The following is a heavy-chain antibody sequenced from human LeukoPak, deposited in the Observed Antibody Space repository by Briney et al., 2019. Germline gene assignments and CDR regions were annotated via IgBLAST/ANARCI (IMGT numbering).Heavy chain of an antibody. CDR2: ISKNGDRT. J-gene: IGHJ4*02. CDR1: GFTFRRYG. Sequence: QTGGSLRLSCSASGFTFRRYGMNWARQAPGKGLEYVSAISKNGDRTYYADSVKGRFTISRDNSKNTLYLQMSSLSIEDTAVYYCVKDLDWNDGYWGQGTLVTVSS. CDR3: VKDLDWNDGY. V-gene: IGHV3-64D*06. D-gene: IGHD1-1*01.